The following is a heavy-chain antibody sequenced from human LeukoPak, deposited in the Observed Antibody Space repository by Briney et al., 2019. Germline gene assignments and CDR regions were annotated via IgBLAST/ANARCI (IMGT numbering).Heavy chain of an antibody. V-gene: IGHV1-3*01. Sequence: GASVKVSCKASGYTFTNYAMHWVRQAPGQRLEWMGWINAGNGNTKYSQKFQGRVTITRDTSASTAYMELSSLRSEDTAVYYCAREFGYSGYDGYYYGMDVWGQGTTVTVSS. CDR1: GYTFTNYA. J-gene: IGHJ6*02. CDR3: AREFGYSGYDGYYYGMDV. CDR2: INAGNGNT. D-gene: IGHD5-12*01.